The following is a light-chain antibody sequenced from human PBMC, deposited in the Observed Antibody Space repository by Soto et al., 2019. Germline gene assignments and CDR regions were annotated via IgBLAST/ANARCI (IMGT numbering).Light chain of an antibody. CDR3: QTWGTGITV. CDR1: SGHSSYA. J-gene: IGLJ2*01. V-gene: IGLV4-69*01. Sequence: QSVLTQSPPASASLGASVKLTCTLSSGHSSYAIAWHQQQPEKGPRYLMKLNSDGSHSKGDGIPDRFSGSSSGAERYLTISSLQSEDEADYYCQTWGTGITVFGGGTKLTVL. CDR2: LNSDGSH.